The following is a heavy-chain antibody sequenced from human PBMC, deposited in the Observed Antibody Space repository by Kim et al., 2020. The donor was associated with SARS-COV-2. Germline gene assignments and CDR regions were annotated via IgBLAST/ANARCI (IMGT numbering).Heavy chain of an antibody. J-gene: IGHJ4*02. CDR2: INTNTGNP. V-gene: IGHV7-4-1*02. D-gene: IGHD1-1*01. CDR1: GYTFTDYA. CDR3: TRHWQGDY. Sequence: ASVKVSCKASGYTFTDYAINWVRQAPGQGLEWMGWINTNTGNPTYAQGLTGRFVFSLEKSVSTAYLQISSLKADDTAMYYCTRHWQGDYWGQGTRVTVSS.